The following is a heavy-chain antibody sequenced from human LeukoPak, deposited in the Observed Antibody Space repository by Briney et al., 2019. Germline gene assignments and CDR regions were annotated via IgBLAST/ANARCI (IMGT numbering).Heavy chain of an antibody. J-gene: IGHJ4*02. CDR1: GGSISSYY. CDR3: ARDHDFWSGYYP. D-gene: IGHD3-3*01. Sequence: SETLSVTCTVSGGSISSYYWSWIRQPAGKGLECIGRIYTSGSTNYNPSLKSRVTMSVDTSKNQFSLKLSSVTAADTAVYYCARDHDFWSGYYPWGQGTLVTVSS. V-gene: IGHV4-4*07. CDR2: IYTSGST.